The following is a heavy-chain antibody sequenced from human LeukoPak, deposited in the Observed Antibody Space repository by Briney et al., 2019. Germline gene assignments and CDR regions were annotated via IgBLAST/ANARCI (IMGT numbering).Heavy chain of an antibody. V-gene: IGHV4-59*08. Sequence: PSETLSLTCTVSGGSISPYYWSWIRQPPGKGLEWIGYIYYSGSTNYNPSLKSRVTISVDTSKNQFSLNPNSVTAADTAVYYCARSGTYYNNWFDPWGQGTLVIVSS. J-gene: IGHJ5*02. CDR1: GGSISPYY. D-gene: IGHD3-10*01. CDR2: IYYSGST. CDR3: ARSGTYYNNWFDP.